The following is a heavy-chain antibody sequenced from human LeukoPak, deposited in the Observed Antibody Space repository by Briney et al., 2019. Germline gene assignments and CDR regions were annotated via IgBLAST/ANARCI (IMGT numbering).Heavy chain of an antibody. CDR2: ISAYNGNT. J-gene: IGHJ4*02. D-gene: IGHD6-13*01. Sequence: GASVKVSCKASGYTFTSYGISWVRQAPGQGLEWMGWISAYNGNTNYAQKLQGRVTMTTDTSTSTAYMELRGLRSDDTAVYYCARDLRYSSSWYRVFDYWRQGTLVTVSS. CDR3: ARDLRYSSSWYRVFDY. V-gene: IGHV1-18*01. CDR1: GYTFTSYG.